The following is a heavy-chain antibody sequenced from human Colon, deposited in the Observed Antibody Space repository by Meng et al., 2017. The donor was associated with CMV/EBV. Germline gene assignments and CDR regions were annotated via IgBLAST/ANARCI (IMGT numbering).Heavy chain of an antibody. CDR1: GYTFTSFD. V-gene: IGHV1-8*01. J-gene: IGHJ5*02. CDR2: MNPNSGKT. CDR3: TRGVGNWFDP. Sequence: ASVKVSCKASGYTFTSFDINWVRQATGQGLEWMGWMNPNSGKTLYAQKVQHRVTMTRNTSISTAYMDLSSLTSEDTAVYYCTRGVGNWFDPWGQGTLVTVSS.